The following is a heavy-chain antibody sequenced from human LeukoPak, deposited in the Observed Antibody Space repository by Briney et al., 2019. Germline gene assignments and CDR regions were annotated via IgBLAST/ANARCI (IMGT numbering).Heavy chain of an antibody. Sequence: ASVKVSCKASGYTFTSYGISWVRQAPGQGLEWMGWISAYNGNTNYAQKLQGRVTMTTDKSTSTAYMELRSLRSDDTAVYYCARGDSGVVVTTYYYYSGMDVWAQGTTVTVSS. CDR2: ISAYNGNT. CDR3: ARGDSGVVVTTYYYYSGMDV. D-gene: IGHD2-21*02. CDR1: GYTFTSYG. J-gene: IGHJ6*02. V-gene: IGHV1-18*01.